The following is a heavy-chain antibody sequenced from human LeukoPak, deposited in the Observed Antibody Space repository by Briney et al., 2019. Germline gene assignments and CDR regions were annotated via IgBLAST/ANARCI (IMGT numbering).Heavy chain of an antibody. Sequence: SETLSLTCAVYGGSFSGYYWSWIRQPPGKGLEWIGEINHGGSTNYNPSLKSRVTISVDTSKNQFSLKLSSVTAADTAVYYCARVQLWSPYYYYGMDVWGKGTTVTVSS. J-gene: IGHJ6*04. CDR3: ARVQLWSPYYYYGMDV. V-gene: IGHV4-34*01. CDR1: GGSFSGYY. CDR2: INHGGST. D-gene: IGHD5-18*01.